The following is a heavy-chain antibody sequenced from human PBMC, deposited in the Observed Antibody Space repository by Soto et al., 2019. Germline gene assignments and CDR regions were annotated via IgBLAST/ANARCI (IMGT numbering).Heavy chain of an antibody. D-gene: IGHD2-15*01. Sequence: GESLKISCKGSGYSFTSYWIGWVRQMPGKGLEWMGIIYPGDSDTRYSPSFQGQVTISADKSISTAYLQWSSLKASDTAMYYCARQKRAGMVVVVAAKGSGPHFDYWGQGTLVTVSS. CDR3: ARQKRAGMVVVVAAKGSGPHFDY. CDR2: IYPGDSDT. J-gene: IGHJ4*02. CDR1: GYSFTSYW. V-gene: IGHV5-51*01.